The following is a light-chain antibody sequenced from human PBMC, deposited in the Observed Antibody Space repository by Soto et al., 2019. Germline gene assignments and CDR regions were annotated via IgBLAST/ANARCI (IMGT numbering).Light chain of an antibody. CDR3: QQVTGFPLT. V-gene: IGKV1-12*01. CDR2: AAS. Sequence: DIQMAQSPSSVSAFVGDRVAVTCRASQDITTWLAWYQKKPGEAPRLLIYAASSLYSGVPTRFSGSGTGTEFTLTISNLQPEDSAIYYCQQVTGFPLTFGGGTKVEIK. J-gene: IGKJ4*01. CDR1: QDITTW.